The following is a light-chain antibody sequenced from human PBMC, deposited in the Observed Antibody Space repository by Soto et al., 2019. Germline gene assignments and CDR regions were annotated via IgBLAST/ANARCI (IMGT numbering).Light chain of an antibody. Sequence: QSVLTQPPSVSGSPGHSVAISCTGTSSVFGIYNRVAWYQQPPVTAPKLIIYDVTNRPSGVPDRFSGSKSGNTASLTISVLQAEDEADYYCNSFTTSSTYVFGTGTKVTVL. CDR1: SSVFGIYNR. CDR3: NSFTTSSTYV. CDR2: DVT. V-gene: IGLV2-18*02. J-gene: IGLJ1*01.